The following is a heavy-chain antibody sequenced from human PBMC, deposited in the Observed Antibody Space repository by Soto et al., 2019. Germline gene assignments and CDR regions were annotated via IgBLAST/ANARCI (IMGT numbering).Heavy chain of an antibody. CDR2: ISGSGGST. V-gene: IGHV3-23*01. J-gene: IGHJ5*02. CDR3: ARNPNCNDRSWFDP. Sequence: EVQLLESGGGLVQPGGSLRLSCAASGFSFSSYAMSWVRQAPGKGLEWVSAISGSGGSTKYADSVKGRFTISRDNSKNTLYRQMNSLLAEDTAVYYCARNPNCNDRSWFDPWGQGTLVTVSS. D-gene: IGHD1-20*01. CDR1: GFSFSSYA.